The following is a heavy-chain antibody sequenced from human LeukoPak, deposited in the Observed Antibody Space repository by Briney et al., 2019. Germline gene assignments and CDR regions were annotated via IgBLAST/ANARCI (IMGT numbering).Heavy chain of an antibody. V-gene: IGHV4-34*01. J-gene: IGHJ4*02. CDR3: ASVPGSTTSVDY. D-gene: IGHD5/OR15-5a*01. CDR2: INHSGST. Sequence: SETLSLTCAVYGGSFSGYYWSWIRQPPGKGLEWIGEINHSGSTNYNPSLKSRVTISVDTSKNQFSLELSSVTAADTAVYYCASVPGSTTSVDYWGQGTLVTVSS. CDR1: GGSFSGYY.